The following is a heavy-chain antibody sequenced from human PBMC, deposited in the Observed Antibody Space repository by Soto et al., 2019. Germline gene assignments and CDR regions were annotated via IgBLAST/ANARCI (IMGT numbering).Heavy chain of an antibody. CDR3: ARERGRLYGMDV. CDR2: IYYGGST. Sequence: PSETLSLTCAVSGYSISSGYFWGWIRRPPGKGLEWIGSIYYGGSTYYTPSLKSRVTISVDTSKNQFSLRLSSVTATDTAVYFCARERGRLYGMDVWGQGTTVTVSS. CDR1: GYSISSGYF. V-gene: IGHV4-38-2*02. J-gene: IGHJ6*02. D-gene: IGHD6-25*01.